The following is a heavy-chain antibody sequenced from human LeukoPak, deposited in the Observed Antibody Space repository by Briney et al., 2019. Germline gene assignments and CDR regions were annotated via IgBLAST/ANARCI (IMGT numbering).Heavy chain of an antibody. D-gene: IGHD6-19*01. CDR2: FDPEDGET. CDR3: ATTGEQWLAPSKNWFDP. J-gene: IGHJ5*02. Sequence: ASVKVSCKVSGCTLTELSMHWVRQAPGKGLEGMGGFDPEDGETIYAQKFQGRVTMTEDTSTDTAYMELSSLRSEDTAVYYCATTGEQWLAPSKNWFDPWGQGTLVTVSS. CDR1: GCTLTELS. V-gene: IGHV1-24*01.